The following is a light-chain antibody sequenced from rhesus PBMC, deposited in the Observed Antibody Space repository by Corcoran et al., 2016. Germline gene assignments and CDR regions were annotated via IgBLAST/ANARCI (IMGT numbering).Light chain of an antibody. CDR3: CSYAGSYTFYV. CDR1: GGDIGAYNF. J-gene: IGLJ1*01. V-gene: IGLV2-32*01. CDR2: EVS. Sequence: QAALTQPRSVSGSPGQSVTISCTGTGGDIGAYNFVSWYQMHPGSAPKLMIYEVSKRPPGVSDRFSGSKSGNTASLTISGLQAEDEADYYCCSYAGSYTFYVFGVGTRLTVL.